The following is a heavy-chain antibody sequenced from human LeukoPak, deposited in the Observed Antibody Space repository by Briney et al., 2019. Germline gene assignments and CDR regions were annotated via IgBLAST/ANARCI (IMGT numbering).Heavy chain of an antibody. Sequence: PSQTLSLTCTVSGGSISSGDYYWSWIRQPPGKGLEWIGYIYYSGSTYYNPSLKSRVTISVDTSKNQFSLKLSSVTAADTAVYYCAREPVIGGWYNYWGQGTLVTVSS. CDR3: AREPVIGGWYNY. D-gene: IGHD6-19*01. V-gene: IGHV4-30-4*08. CDR1: GGSISSGDYY. J-gene: IGHJ4*02. CDR2: IYYSGST.